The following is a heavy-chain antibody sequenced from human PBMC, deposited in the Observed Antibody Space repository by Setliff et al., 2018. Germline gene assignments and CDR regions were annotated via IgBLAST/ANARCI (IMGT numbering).Heavy chain of an antibody. V-gene: IGHV5-51*01. D-gene: IGHD2-15*01. Sequence: GESLKISCKGSGYRFSSYWIGWVRQMPGKGLEWIGIIFPADSDTRYSPSFQGQVTFSADKSISTAYLQWSSLKASGTATYYCARVVGADGIGIDYWGQGTVVTVSS. CDR1: GYRFSSYW. CDR3: ARVVGADGIGIDY. J-gene: IGHJ4*02. CDR2: IFPADSDT.